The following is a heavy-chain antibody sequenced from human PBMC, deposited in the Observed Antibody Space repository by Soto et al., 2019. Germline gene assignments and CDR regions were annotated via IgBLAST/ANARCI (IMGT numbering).Heavy chain of an antibody. Sequence: ASVKVSCKASGYTFTSYYMHWVRQAPGQGLEWMGIINPSGGSTSYAQKFQGRVTMTRDTSTSTVYMELSSLRSEDTAVYYCARGDCSSTSCYVGIAPPSIDYWGQGTLVTVSS. CDR3: ARGDCSSTSCYVGIAPPSIDY. V-gene: IGHV1-46*01. CDR2: INPSGGST. D-gene: IGHD2-2*01. J-gene: IGHJ4*02. CDR1: GYTFTSYY.